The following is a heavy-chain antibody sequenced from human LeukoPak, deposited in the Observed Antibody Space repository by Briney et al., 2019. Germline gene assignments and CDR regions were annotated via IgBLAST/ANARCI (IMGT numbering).Heavy chain of an antibody. V-gene: IGHV1-8*02. CDR3: ARDEYDILTGTFDP. CDR2: MNPNSGNT. CDR1: GYTFTSYY. J-gene: IGHJ5*02. D-gene: IGHD3-9*01. Sequence: GASVKVSCKTSGYTFTSYYIHWVRQAPGQGLEWMGWMNPNSGNTGYAQKFQGRVTMTRNTSISTAYMELSSLRSEDTAVYYCARDEYDILTGTFDPWGQGTLVTVSS.